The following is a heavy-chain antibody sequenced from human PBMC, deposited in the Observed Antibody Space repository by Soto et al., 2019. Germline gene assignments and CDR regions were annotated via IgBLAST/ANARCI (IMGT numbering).Heavy chain of an antibody. CDR3: AKGYCSGGSCYSPYFFDY. CDR1: GFTFSSYS. D-gene: IGHD2-15*01. J-gene: IGHJ4*02. CDR2: ISSSSSHR. V-gene: IGHV3-21*01. Sequence: EVQLVECGGGLVKPGGSLRLSCAASGFTFSSYSMNWVRQAPGKGLEWVSFISSSSSHRNYADSVKGRFTISRDNAKNSLYLQMNSLRAEDTAVSYCAKGYCSGGSCYSPYFFDYWGQGTLVTVSS.